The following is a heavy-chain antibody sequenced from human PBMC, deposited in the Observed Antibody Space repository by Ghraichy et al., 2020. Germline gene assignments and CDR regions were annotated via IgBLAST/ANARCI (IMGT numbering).Heavy chain of an antibody. D-gene: IGHD1-1*01. CDR3: ARERPPWVQLERRQNWFDP. J-gene: IGHJ5*02. Sequence: ASVKVSCKASGYTFTSYAMHWVRQAPGQRLEWMGWINAGNGNTKYSQKFQGRVTITRDTSASTAYMELSSLRSEDTAVYYCARERPPWVQLERRQNWFDPWGQGTLVTVSS. CDR2: INAGNGNT. CDR1: GYTFTSYA. V-gene: IGHV1-3*01.